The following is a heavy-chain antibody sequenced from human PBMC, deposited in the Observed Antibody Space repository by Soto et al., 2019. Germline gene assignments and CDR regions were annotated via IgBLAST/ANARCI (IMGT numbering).Heavy chain of an antibody. CDR3: ATLASGGYFFQY. J-gene: IGHJ4*02. CDR2: ILPIFKTP. CDR1: GDTLNNYA. V-gene: IGHV1-69*01. D-gene: IGHD5-12*01. Sequence: QVQLVQSGAEVKKPGSSVKVSCKASGDTLNNYAINWVRQAPGQGLEWMGGILPIFKTPTYAQKFQGRVTIAADESTSTAYMEVSSLRSYDTAVYFCATLASGGYFFQYWGQGTLVTVSS.